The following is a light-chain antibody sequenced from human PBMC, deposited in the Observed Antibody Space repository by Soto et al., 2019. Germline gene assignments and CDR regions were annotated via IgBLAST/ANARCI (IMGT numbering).Light chain of an antibody. CDR3: QQSYSTPRT. V-gene: IGKV1-39*01. Sequence: LVSRAPGTLSVPVQDEVTITCRASQSISSWLAWYQQKPGKAPKLLIYDASSLQSGVPSRFSGSGSGTDFTLTISSLQPEDFATYYCQQSYSTPRTFGQGTKVDNK. CDR1: QSISSW. J-gene: IGKJ1*01. CDR2: DAS.